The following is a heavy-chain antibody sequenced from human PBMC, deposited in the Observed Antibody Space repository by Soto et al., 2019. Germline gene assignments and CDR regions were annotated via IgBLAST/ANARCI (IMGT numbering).Heavy chain of an antibody. J-gene: IGHJ4*02. CDR1: DYTFNSYG. D-gene: IGHD2-15*01. CDR2: LSGDNGDI. CDR3: AGSRGFGFDF. Sequence: QVQLVQSGDELKKPGASVKVSCKASDYTFNSYGISWVRKPPGQGLEWMGWLSGDNGDIKYAQKFQGRVTMTTDISTSTVYMELRSLSSDDTAVYFCAGSRGFGFDFWGQGTLVTVSS. V-gene: IGHV1-18*01.